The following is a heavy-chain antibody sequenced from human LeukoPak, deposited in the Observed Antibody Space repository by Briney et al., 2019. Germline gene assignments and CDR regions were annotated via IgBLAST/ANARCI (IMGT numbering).Heavy chain of an antibody. CDR1: GYTFPSYD. Sequence: VKVSCKASGYTFPSYDINWVRQATGQGLEWMGWMNPNSGNTGYAQKFQGRVTMTRNTSISTAYMELSSLRSGDTAVYYCARGIAAAGYYFQHWGQGTLVTVSS. D-gene: IGHD6-13*01. V-gene: IGHV1-8*01. CDR3: ARGIAAAGYYFQH. J-gene: IGHJ1*01. CDR2: MNPNSGNT.